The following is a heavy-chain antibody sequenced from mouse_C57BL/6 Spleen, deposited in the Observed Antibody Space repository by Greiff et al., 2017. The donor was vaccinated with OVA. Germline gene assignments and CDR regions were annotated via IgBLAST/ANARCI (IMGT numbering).Heavy chain of an antibody. CDR2: INPRSGDT. CDR3: TRSNDYDAYFGV. J-gene: IGHJ1*03. Sequence: VQVVESGAELAKPGASVKLSCKASGYTFTSYWMHWVKQRPGQGLEWIGYINPRSGDTKYNQKFKDKATFTADKFSSTAYMQLSSLTYEDSAVYYCTRSNDYDAYFGVWGTGATVTVSS. CDR1: GYTFTSYW. V-gene: IGHV1-7*01. D-gene: IGHD2-4*01.